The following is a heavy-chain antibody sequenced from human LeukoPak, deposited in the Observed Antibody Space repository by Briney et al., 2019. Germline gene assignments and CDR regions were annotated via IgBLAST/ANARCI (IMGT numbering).Heavy chain of an antibody. V-gene: IGHV1-18*01. J-gene: IGHJ4*02. CDR1: GYTFTSYG. D-gene: IGHD2-21*02. Sequence: WASVKVSCKASGYTFTSYGISWVRQAPGQGLEWMGWISAYNGNTNYAQKLQGRVTMTTDTSTSTAYMELRSLRSDDTAVYYCXXXXXYCGGDCSNFDYWGQGTLVTVSS. CDR3: XXXXXYCGGDCSNFDY. CDR2: ISAYNGNT.